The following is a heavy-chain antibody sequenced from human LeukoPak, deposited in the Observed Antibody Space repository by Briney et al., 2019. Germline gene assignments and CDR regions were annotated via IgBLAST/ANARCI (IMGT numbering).Heavy chain of an antibody. CDR1: GYTFTSYD. V-gene: IGHV1-8*01. D-gene: IGHD7-27*01. CDR3: ARGGINWGAFDY. CDR2: MNTNSGNT. J-gene: IGHJ4*02. Sequence: EASVKVSCKASGYTFTSYDINWVRQATGQGLEWIGWMNTNSGNTGYAQKFQGRVTMTRNTSISTAYMELSSLRSEDTAVYYCARGGINWGAFDYWGQGTLVTVSS.